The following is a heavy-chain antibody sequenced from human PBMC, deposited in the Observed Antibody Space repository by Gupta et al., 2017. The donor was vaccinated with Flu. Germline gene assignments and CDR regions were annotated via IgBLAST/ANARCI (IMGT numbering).Heavy chain of an antibody. D-gene: IGHD3-9*01. CDR3: ARDCDYDILTGSQLDP. V-gene: IGHV3-74*01. J-gene: IGHJ5*02. Sequence: PGKGLVWVSRINSDGSSTSYADSVKGRFTISRDNAKNTLYLQMNSLRAEDTAVYYCARDCDYDILTGSQLDPWGQGTLVTVSS. CDR2: INSDGSST.